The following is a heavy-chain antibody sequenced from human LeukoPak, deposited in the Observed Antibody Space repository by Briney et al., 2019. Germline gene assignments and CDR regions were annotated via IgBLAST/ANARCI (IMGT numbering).Heavy chain of an antibody. CDR2: ISSSGSTI. J-gene: IGHJ6*03. Sequence: PGGSLRLSCAASGFTFSDYYMSWLRQAPGKGLEWVSYISSSGSTIYYADSVKGRFTISRDNAKNSLYLQMHSLRAEDTAVYYCARAARLNAVYYYMDVWGKGTTVTVSS. CDR1: GFTFSDYY. V-gene: IGHV3-11*01. CDR3: ARAARLNAVYYYMDV. D-gene: IGHD6-6*01.